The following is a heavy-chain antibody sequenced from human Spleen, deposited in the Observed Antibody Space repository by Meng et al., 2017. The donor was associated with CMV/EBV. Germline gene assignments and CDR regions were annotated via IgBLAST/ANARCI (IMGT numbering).Heavy chain of an antibody. D-gene: IGHD1-14*01. J-gene: IGHJ4*02. Sequence: QVQLQQWGAGLLKPSETLSLTCAVYGGSFSGYYWSWIRQPPGKGLEWIGEINHSGSTNYNPSLKSRVTISVDTSKNQFSLKLSSVTAADTAVYYCARRKGYDLNPFDYWGQGTLVIVSS. V-gene: IGHV4-34*01. CDR1: GGSFSGYY. CDR2: INHSGST. CDR3: ARRKGYDLNPFDY.